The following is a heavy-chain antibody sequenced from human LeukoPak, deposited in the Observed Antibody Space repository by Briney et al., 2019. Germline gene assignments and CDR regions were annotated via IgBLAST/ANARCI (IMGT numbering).Heavy chain of an antibody. D-gene: IGHD3-22*01. Sequence: PSETLSLTCAVSGYSISSGYYWGWIRQSPEKGLEWIGSIYHSGTTYYNPSLKSRVTISVDTSENQFSLKLSSVSAADTAVYFCASYFDNSGYYRRKYYFDFWGQGTLVTVSS. CDR2: IYHSGTT. V-gene: IGHV4-38-2*01. J-gene: IGHJ4*02. CDR3: ASYFDNSGYYRRKYYFDF. CDR1: GYSISSGYY.